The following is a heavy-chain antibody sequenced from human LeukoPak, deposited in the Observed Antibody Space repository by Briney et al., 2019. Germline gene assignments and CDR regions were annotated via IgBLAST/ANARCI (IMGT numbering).Heavy chain of an antibody. D-gene: IGHD2-2*01. V-gene: IGHV3-7*03. CDR1: GGTFSSYW. CDR3: ARDRSLGYCSSTSCYAPNWYFDL. Sequence: GASVKVSCKASGGTFSSYWMSWVRQAPGKGLEWVANIKQDGSEKYYVDSVKGRFTISRDNAKNSLYLQMNSLRAEDTAVYYCARDRSLGYCSSTSCYAPNWYFDLWGRGTLVTVSS. CDR2: IKQDGSEK. J-gene: IGHJ2*01.